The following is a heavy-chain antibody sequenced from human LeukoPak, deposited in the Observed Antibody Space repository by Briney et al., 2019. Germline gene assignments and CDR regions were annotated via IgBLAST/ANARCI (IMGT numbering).Heavy chain of an antibody. J-gene: IGHJ4*02. CDR1: GFTFSSYG. CDR3: ATDDYVWGSYRYPDHFDY. Sequence: PGGSLRLSCAASGFTFSSYGMHWVRQAPGKGLEWVAFIRYDGSNKYYADSVKGRFTISRDNSKNTLYLQMNSLRAEDTAVYYCATDDYVWGSYRYPDHFDYWGQGTLVTVSS. D-gene: IGHD3-16*02. CDR2: IRYDGSNK. V-gene: IGHV3-30*02.